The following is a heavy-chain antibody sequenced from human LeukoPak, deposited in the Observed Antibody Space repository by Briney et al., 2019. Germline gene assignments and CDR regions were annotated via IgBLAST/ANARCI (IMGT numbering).Heavy chain of an antibody. CDR1: GFTFDDYA. CDR2: ISWNSGSI. CDR3: ARSDGAGGGYYYYGLDV. J-gene: IGHJ6*02. V-gene: IGHV3-9*01. Sequence: GGSLRLSCAASGFTFDDYAMHWVRQAPGKGLEWVSGISWNSGSIGYADSVKGRFTISRDNAKNSLYLQMNSLRAEDTAVYYCARSDGAGGGYYYYGLDVWGQGTTVTVSS. D-gene: IGHD3-16*01.